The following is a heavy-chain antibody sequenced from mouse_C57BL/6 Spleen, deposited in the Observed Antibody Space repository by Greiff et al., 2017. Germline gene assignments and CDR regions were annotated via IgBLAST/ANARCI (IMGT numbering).Heavy chain of an antibody. J-gene: IGHJ4*01. Sequence: VQLQQSGAELMKPGASVKLSCKATGYKITGYWIEWVKQRPGHGLEWIGEILPGSGSTNYNAKFKGKATFTADPSSNTAYMQISSLTTEDSAIFYCAISEAMGYWGQGTSVTVAS. CDR1: GYKITGYW. CDR3: AISEAMGY. CDR2: ILPGSGST. V-gene: IGHV1-9*01.